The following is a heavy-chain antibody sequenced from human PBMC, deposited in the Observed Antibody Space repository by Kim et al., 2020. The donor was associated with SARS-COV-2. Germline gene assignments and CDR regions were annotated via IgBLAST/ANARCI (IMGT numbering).Heavy chain of an antibody. V-gene: IGHV3-15*01. CDR3: TTESAVGYDILTGYSPLTPFDY. CDR2: KSKTDGGTT. D-gene: IGHD3-9*01. J-gene: IGHJ4*02. Sequence: KSKTDGGTTDYEAPVKGRFAISRNNLKDTLYLQMNRLKTEDTAVCYCTTESAVGYDILTGYSPLTPFDYWGQGTLVTVSS.